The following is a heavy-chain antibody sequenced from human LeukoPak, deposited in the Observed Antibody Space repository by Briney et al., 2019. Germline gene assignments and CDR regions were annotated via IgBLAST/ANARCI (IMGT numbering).Heavy chain of an antibody. CDR3: ARHGTINDAFDI. D-gene: IGHD1-7*01. J-gene: IGHJ3*02. CDR2: INHSGST. V-gene: IGHV4-34*01. Sequence: SETLSLTCAVYGGSFSGYYWSWIRQPPGKGLEWIGEINHSGSTNYNPSLKSRATISVDTSKNQFSLRVRSVTAADTALYYCARHGTINDAFDIWGQGTMVTVSS. CDR1: GGSFSGYY.